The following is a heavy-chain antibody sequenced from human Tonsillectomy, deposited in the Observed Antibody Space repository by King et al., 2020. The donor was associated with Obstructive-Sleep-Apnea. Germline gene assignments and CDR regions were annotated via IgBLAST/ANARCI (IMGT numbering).Heavy chain of an antibody. Sequence: VQLVESGGGLVQPGGSLQLSCAASGVNFSGSAIHWVRQASGKGLEWVGRIRSKTNNYATVFTASVKGRFTISRDDSMNTAYLQMNSLNTEDTAVYYCARATRFWFDPWGLGTLVTVSS. V-gene: IGHV3-73*01. CDR2: IRSKTNNYAT. CDR3: ARATRFWFDP. J-gene: IGHJ5*02. CDR1: GVNFSGSA.